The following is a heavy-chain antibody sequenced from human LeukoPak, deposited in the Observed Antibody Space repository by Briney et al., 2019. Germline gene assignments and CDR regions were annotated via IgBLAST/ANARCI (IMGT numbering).Heavy chain of an antibody. J-gene: IGHJ4*02. CDR2: FDPEDGET. CDR1: GYTLTELS. D-gene: IGHD5-18*01. Sequence: ASVKVSCKXSGYTLTELSMHWVRQAPGKGLEWMGGFDPEDGETIYAQKFQGRVTMTEDTSTDTAYMELSSLRSEDTAVYYCASTSGRGYSYGNWGRGTLVTVSS. V-gene: IGHV1-24*01. CDR3: ASTSGRGYSYGN.